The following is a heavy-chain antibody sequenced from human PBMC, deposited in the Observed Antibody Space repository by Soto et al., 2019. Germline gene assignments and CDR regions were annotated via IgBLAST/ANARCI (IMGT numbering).Heavy chain of an antibody. CDR3: AKVGVRRITMIVVVINSGGAFDI. CDR2: ISGSGGNT. J-gene: IGHJ3*02. Sequence: GGSLRLSCAASGFTFSSYAMSWVRQAPGKGLEWVSAISGSGGNTHYADSVKGRFTISRDNSKNTLYLQMNSLRAEDTAVYYCAKVGVRRITMIVVVINSGGAFDIWGQGTMVTVSS. CDR1: GFTFSSYA. D-gene: IGHD3-22*01. V-gene: IGHV3-23*01.